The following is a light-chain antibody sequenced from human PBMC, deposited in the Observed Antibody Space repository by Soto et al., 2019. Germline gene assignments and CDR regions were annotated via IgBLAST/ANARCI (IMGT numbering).Light chain of an antibody. CDR3: QQYGSSPSWT. Sequence: EIVLTQSPGTLSLSPGERATLSCRASQSVSSSYLAWYQQKPGQAPRLLIYGASSRATGIPDRFSGSGSGIDFTLTSSRLEPEDFAVYYCQQYGSSPSWTFGQVTKVEIK. CDR2: GAS. CDR1: QSVSSSY. V-gene: IGKV3-20*01. J-gene: IGKJ1*01.